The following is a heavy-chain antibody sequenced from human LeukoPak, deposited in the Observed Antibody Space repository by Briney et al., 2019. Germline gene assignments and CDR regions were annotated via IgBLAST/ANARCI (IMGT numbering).Heavy chain of an antibody. CDR2: IYYSGST. CDR1: GDSISSDY. D-gene: IGHD3-10*01. J-gene: IGHJ4*02. V-gene: IGHV4-59*01. Sequence: SETLSLTCTVSGDSISSDYWSWIRQPPGKGLEWIGYIYYSGSTNHNPSLKSRVTISVDMSKNQFSLKLSSVTAADTAVYYCARWASTFEWGQGTLVTVSS. CDR3: ARWASTFE.